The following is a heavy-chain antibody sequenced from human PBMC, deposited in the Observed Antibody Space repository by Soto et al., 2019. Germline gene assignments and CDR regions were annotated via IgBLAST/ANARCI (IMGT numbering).Heavy chain of an antibody. CDR1: GFTFSSYA. V-gene: IGHV3-23*01. J-gene: IGHJ4*02. CDR3: ANLGGDSSGWYYFDY. CDR2: ISGSGGST. Sequence: GGSLRLSCAASGFTFSSYAMSWVRQAPGKGLEWVSAISGSGGSTYYADSVKGRFTISRDNSKNTLYLQMNSLRAEDTAVYYCANLGGDSSGWYYFDYWGQGTLVTVSS. D-gene: IGHD6-19*01.